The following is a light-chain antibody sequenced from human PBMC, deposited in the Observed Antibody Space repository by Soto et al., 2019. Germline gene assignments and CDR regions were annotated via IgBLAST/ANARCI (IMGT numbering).Light chain of an antibody. CDR3: QHYGSSPTWT. Sequence: EIVLTQSPGTLSLSPGERATLSCRASQSVSSSYFAWYQQKPGQAPRLLIYGASSRATGIPDRFSGSGSGTDVTLTISRLGPEDCAVYYCQHYGSSPTWTFGPGTKVEIK. CDR1: QSVSSSY. J-gene: IGKJ1*01. V-gene: IGKV3-20*01. CDR2: GAS.